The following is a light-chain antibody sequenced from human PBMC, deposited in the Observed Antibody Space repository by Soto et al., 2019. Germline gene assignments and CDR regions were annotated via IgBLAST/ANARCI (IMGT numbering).Light chain of an antibody. Sequence: QAVVTQPPSVSGAPGQMVTISCTGSSSNIGAGYDVHWYQQLPGTAPKLLIYGNSNRPSGVPDRFSGSKSGTSASLAITGVQAEDEAYYYCQSYDSSLSGVVVGGGTKLTDL. CDR3: QSYDSSLSGVV. J-gene: IGLJ2*01. V-gene: IGLV1-40*01. CDR2: GNS. CDR1: SSNIGAGYD.